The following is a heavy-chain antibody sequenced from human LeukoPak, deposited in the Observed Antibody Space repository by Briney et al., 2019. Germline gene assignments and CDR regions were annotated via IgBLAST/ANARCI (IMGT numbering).Heavy chain of an antibody. CDR3: ATPPTVVTSGVVDY. CDR2: IYYSGST. J-gene: IGHJ4*02. V-gene: IGHV4-39*07. Sequence: SETLPLTCTVSGGSISSSSYYWGWIRQPPGKGLEWIGSIYYSGSTYYNPSLKSRVTISVDTSKNQFSLKLSSVTAADTAVYYCATPPTVVTSGVVDYWGQGTLVTVSS. D-gene: IGHD4-23*01. CDR1: GGSISSSSYY.